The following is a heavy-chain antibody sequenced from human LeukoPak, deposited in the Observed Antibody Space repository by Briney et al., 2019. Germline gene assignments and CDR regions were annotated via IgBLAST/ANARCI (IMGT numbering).Heavy chain of an antibody. CDR1: GFTVGTSY. J-gene: IGHJ4*02. CDR2: IYSGGDT. V-gene: IGHV3-53*01. CDR3: ARGPRYSFY. D-gene: IGHD6-13*01. Sequence: GGALRLSCAASGFTVGTSYMTWVRQAPGKGLEWVSIIYSGGDTYYTDSVKGRFTISRDQANNTLYLQMNTLRDEDTAVYYCARGPRYSFYWGQGTLVSVSS.